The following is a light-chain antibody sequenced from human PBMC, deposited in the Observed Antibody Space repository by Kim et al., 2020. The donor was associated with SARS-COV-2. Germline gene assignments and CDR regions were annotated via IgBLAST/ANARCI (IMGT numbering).Light chain of an antibody. CDR1: QSISNNY. CDR2: GAS. Sequence: YPGEGATLSCRASQSISNNYLAWYQQKSVQAPRLLIYGASTRATGIPDRFTGSGSGTDFTLTISRLEPEDFAVYYCQHYGGSARTFGQGTKVDIK. CDR3: QHYGGSART. J-gene: IGKJ1*01. V-gene: IGKV3-20*01.